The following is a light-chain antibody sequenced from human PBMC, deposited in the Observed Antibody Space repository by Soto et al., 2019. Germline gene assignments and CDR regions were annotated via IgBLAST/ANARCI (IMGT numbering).Light chain of an antibody. CDR3: QQYGSSPWT. CDR2: GAS. Sequence: EIVMKQSPATLSVSPWERATLSCMASQSVSNNLAWYQQKPGQAPRLLIYGASNRATGVPDRFSGSGSGADFTLTISRLEPEDFAMYYCQQYGSSPWTFGQGTNVDIK. J-gene: IGKJ1*01. V-gene: IGKV3-20*01. CDR1: QSVSNN.